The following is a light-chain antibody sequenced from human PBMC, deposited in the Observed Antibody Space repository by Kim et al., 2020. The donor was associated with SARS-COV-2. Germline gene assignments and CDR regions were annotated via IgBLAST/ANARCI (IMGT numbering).Light chain of an antibody. CDR3: QQYKTYPWT. J-gene: IGKJ1*01. CDR1: QSINNL. V-gene: IGKV1-5*03. CDR2: KAS. Sequence: ASVGDRVTSTCLASQSINNLLAWFQQKPGKAPKLLIHKASTLLSAVPSRFSGSGSATEFTLTISSLQPDDFGTYYCQQYKTYPWTFGPGTKVDIK.